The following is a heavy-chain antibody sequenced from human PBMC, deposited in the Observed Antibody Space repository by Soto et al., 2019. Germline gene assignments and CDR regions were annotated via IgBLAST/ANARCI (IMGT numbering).Heavy chain of an antibody. CDR2: ISGSGGST. J-gene: IGHJ1*01. Sequence: GGSLRLSCAASGFTFSSYAMSWVRQAPGKGLEWVSAISGSGGSTYYADSVKGRFTISRDNSKNTLYLQMNSLRAEDTAVYYCANTHRCGGSCYSSPAQFQHWGQGTLVTVSP. CDR1: GFTFSSYA. D-gene: IGHD2-15*01. V-gene: IGHV3-23*01. CDR3: ANTHRCGGSCYSSPAQFQH.